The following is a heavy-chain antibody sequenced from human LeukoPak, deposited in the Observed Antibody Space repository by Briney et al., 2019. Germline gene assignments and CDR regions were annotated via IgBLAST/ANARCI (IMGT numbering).Heavy chain of an antibody. V-gene: IGHV3-7*03. CDR3: ARGGAGGGYFPT. J-gene: IGHJ1*01. D-gene: IGHD3-16*01. CDR2: MKEDGSDE. CDR1: GFIFRSYA. Sequence: GGSLRLSCAASGFIFRSYAMSWVRQAAGKGLEWVAKMKEDGSDENYVDSVKGRFTISRDNARNSLHLQMKSLGAEDTAVYFCARGGAGGGYFPTWGQGILVIVSS.